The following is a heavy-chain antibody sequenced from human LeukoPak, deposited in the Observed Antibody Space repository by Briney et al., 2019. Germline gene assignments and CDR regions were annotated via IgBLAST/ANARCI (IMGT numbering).Heavy chain of an antibody. V-gene: IGHV4-59*01. J-gene: IGHJ6*03. CDR3: ARVTGIAARLYYYYMDV. D-gene: IGHD6-6*01. CDR2: IYYSGST. Sequence: SETLSLTCTVSGGSISSYYWSWIRQPPGKGLEWIGYIYYSGSTNYNPSLKSRVTISVDTSKNQFSLKLSSVTAADTAVYYCARVTGIAARLYYYYMDVWGKGTTVTVSS. CDR1: GGSISSYY.